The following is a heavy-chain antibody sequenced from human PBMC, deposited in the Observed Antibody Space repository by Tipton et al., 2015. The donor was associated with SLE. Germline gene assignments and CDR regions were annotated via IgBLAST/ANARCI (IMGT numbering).Heavy chain of an antibody. Sequence: SLRLSCAASGFAFSSYAMSWVRQAPGKGLEWVSVISDGGGSTFYADSVKGRFTISRDNSKNTLYLQMNSLRAEDTAVYYCARDPRGGWPFDYWGQGTLVTVSS. CDR3: ARDPRGGWPFDY. CDR1: GFAFSSYA. CDR2: ISDGGGST. D-gene: IGHD6-19*01. V-gene: IGHV3-23*01. J-gene: IGHJ4*02.